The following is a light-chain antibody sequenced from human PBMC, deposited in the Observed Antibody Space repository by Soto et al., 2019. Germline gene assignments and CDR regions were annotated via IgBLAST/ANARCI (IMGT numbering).Light chain of an antibody. CDR3: PPPNNFPFP. Sequence: AIQLTQSPSSLSASIGDRVTITCRASQGISSSLAWYQQEPGKAPKLLIYEASTLQSGVPSRFSGRGSWTDFTLPISGPQPEDFSTYYCPPPNNFPFPLGQGTRMGIK. CDR2: EAS. CDR1: QGISSS. J-gene: IGKJ5*01. V-gene: IGKV1D-13*01.